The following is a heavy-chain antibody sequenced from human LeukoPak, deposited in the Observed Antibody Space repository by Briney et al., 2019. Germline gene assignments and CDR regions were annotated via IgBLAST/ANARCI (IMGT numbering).Heavy chain of an antibody. J-gene: IGHJ4*02. CDR1: GYTFTSYG. CDR2: ISAYNGNT. V-gene: IGHV1-18*01. Sequence: ASVKVSCKASGYTFTSYGISWVRQAPGQGLEWMGWISAYNGNTNYAQKLQGRVTMTTDTSTSTAYMELSSLRSEDTAVYYCARSYIVATTGYFDYWGQGTLVTVSS. D-gene: IGHD5-12*01. CDR3: ARSYIVATTGYFDY.